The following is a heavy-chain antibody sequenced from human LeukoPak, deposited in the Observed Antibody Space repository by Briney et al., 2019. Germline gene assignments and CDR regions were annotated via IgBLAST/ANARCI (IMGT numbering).Heavy chain of an antibody. D-gene: IGHD5-18*01. CDR2: INHSGST. CDR1: GGSFSGYY. Sequence: SETLSLTCAVYGGSFSGYYWSWIRQPPGKGLEWIGEINHSGSTNYNPSLKSRVTISVDTSKNQFSLKLSPVTAADTAVYYCARGLSDTAMVVTDYWGQGTLVTVSS. J-gene: IGHJ4*02. CDR3: ARGLSDTAMVVTDY. V-gene: IGHV4-34*01.